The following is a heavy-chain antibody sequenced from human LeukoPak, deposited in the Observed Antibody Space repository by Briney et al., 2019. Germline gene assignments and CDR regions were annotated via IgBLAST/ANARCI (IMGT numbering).Heavy chain of an antibody. J-gene: IGHJ4*02. D-gene: IGHD3-22*01. CDR2: ISGSGGST. V-gene: IGHV3-23*01. CDR3: AKVGDSSGYIYYFDY. Sequence: PGGSLRLSCAASGFTFSSYAMSWVRQAPGKGLEWVSAISGSGGSTYYADSVRGRFTISRDNSKNTLYLQMNSLRAEDTAVYYCAKVGDSSGYIYYFDYWGQGTPVTVSS. CDR1: GFTFSSYA.